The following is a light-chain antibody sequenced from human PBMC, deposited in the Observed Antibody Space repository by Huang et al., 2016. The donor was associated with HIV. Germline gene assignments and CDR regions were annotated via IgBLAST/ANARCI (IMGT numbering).Light chain of an antibody. CDR3: QQSYSFPRT. CDR2: ATS. CDR1: QIISDY. V-gene: IGKV1-39*01. J-gene: IGKJ2*01. Sequence: DIQMTQSPSSLYASVGYRATISCRASQIISDYLNCYQHRPGRAPKLLIYATSDLQGGVPSSFSGIRSGTQFTLTISSLQPEDFATYYCQQSYSFPRTFGQGTKLDIK.